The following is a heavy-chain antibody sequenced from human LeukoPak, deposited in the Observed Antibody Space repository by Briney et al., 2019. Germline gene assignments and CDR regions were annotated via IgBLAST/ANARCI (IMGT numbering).Heavy chain of an antibody. Sequence: GGSLRLSCAASGFTFDDYGISWVRQAPGKGLEWVSGINWNGGSTGYADSVKGRFTISRDNAKNSLYLQMNSLRAEDTALYYCARDLGMTTVTMRGYYYGMDVWGQGTTVTVSS. CDR3: ARDLGMTTVTMRGYYYGMDV. D-gene: IGHD4-17*01. CDR1: GFTFDDYG. J-gene: IGHJ6*02. CDR2: INWNGGST. V-gene: IGHV3-20*04.